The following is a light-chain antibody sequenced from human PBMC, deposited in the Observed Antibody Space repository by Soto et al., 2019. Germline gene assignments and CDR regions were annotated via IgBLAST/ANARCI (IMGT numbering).Light chain of an antibody. CDR3: QHADGLRALT. J-gene: IGKJ4*01. Sequence: DIQMTQSPPFVSASVGDRVTISCRASQDAGSWLSWFHQKPGGAPNLLIFHTSRLQTEVPSRFAGRGPGTEFTLTTSSLQPEDFGTYYCQHADGLRALTFGGGTPVEI. V-gene: IGKV1-12*01. CDR1: QDAGSW. CDR2: HTS.